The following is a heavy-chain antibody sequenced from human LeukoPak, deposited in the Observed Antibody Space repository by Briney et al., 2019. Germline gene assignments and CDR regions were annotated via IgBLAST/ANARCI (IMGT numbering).Heavy chain of an antibody. J-gene: IGHJ5*02. CDR2: ISYDGSNK. Sequence: GGSLRLSCAASGFTFSSYAMHWVRQAPGKGLEWVAVISYDGSNKYYADSVKDRFTVSRDNSKNTLYLQMNSVRAEDTAVYYCAGPIAVAGTSWFDPWGQGTLVTVSS. D-gene: IGHD6-19*01. CDR1: GFTFSSYA. V-gene: IGHV3-30*04. CDR3: AGPIAVAGTSWFDP.